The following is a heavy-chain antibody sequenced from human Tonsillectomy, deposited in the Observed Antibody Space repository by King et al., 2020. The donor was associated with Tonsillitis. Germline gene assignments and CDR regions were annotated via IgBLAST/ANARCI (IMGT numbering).Heavy chain of an antibody. CDR1: GFTFSTYT. CDR2: ISGSAYST. J-gene: IGHJ4*02. CDR3: AKDRPSGNYGSETYFDY. D-gene: IGHD3-10*01. Sequence: VQLVESGGGLVQPGGSLRLSCAASGFTFSTYTMTWVRQAPGKGLEWVSGISGSAYSTYYADSVKGRFTISRDNSRNTLCLQMNSLRAEDTAVYYCAKDRPSGNYGSETYFDYWGQGTLVTVSS. V-gene: IGHV3-23*04.